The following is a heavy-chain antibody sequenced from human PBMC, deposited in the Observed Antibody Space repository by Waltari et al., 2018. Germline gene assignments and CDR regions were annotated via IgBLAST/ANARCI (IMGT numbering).Heavy chain of an antibody. CDR1: GYTFTGYY. Sequence: QVQLVQSGAEVKKPGASVKVSCKSSGYTFTGYYMHWVRQAPGQWLEWMGWINPNSGGTNYAQKFQGRVTMTRDTSISTAYMELSRMRSDDTAVYYCARGSTIFGVVQTFDYWGQGTLVTVSS. J-gene: IGHJ4*02. V-gene: IGHV1-2*02. D-gene: IGHD3-3*01. CDR3: ARGSTIFGVVQTFDY. CDR2: INPNSGGT.